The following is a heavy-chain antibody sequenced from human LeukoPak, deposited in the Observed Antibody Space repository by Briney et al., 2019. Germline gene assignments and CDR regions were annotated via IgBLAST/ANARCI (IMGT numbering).Heavy chain of an antibody. CDR3: ARDRYCSGGSCYPRHWYFDL. J-gene: IGHJ2*01. Sequence: SQTLSLTCTVSGGSISSGGYYWSWIRQHPGKGLEWIGYIYYSGSTYYNPSLKSRVTISVDTSKNQFSLKLSSVTAADTAVYYCARDRYCSGGSCYPRHWYFDLWGRGTLVTVSS. D-gene: IGHD2-15*01. CDR2: IYYSGST. CDR1: GGSISSGGYY. V-gene: IGHV4-31*03.